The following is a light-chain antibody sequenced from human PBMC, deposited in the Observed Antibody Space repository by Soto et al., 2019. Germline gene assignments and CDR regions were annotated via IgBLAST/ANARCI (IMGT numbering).Light chain of an antibody. V-gene: IGKV1-33*01. CDR1: EDINNY. Sequence: DIQMTQSPSSLSASVGDRVTITCQATEDINNYLNWYQQKPGKAPKLLIYDASNLEAGVPSRFRGSGSETDFTFTISSPQPEDIATYYCQQYENLPSTFGQGTRLEIK. CDR3: QQYENLPST. CDR2: DAS. J-gene: IGKJ5*01.